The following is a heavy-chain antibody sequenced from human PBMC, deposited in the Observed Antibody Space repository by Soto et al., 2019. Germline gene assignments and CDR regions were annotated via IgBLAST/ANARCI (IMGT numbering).Heavy chain of an antibody. Sequence: SGPTLVNPTQTLTLTCTCSGFSLSTSGVAVGWIRQPPGKALEWLALIYWDDDKRYSPSLKSRLTITKDTSKNQVVLTMTNMDPVDTATYYCANIPLGDYAGYWGQGTLVTVSS. CDR1: GFSLSTSGVA. D-gene: IGHD4-17*01. V-gene: IGHV2-5*02. J-gene: IGHJ4*02. CDR3: ANIPLGDYAGY. CDR2: IYWDDDK.